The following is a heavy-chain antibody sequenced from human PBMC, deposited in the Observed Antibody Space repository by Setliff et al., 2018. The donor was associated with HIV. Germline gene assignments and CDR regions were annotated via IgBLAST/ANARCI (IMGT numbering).Heavy chain of an antibody. D-gene: IGHD3-3*01. V-gene: IGHV4-39*01. CDR2: INHSGST. J-gene: IGHJ6*03. CDR1: GASISSGGHY. Sequence: SETLSLTCTVSGASISSGGHYWSWIRQPPGKGLEWIGEINHSGSTNYNPSLKSRVTISVDTSKNLFSLRVTSVTAADTAIYYCARHVPDYDFWSGSPAHYYYYYMDVWGKGTTVTVSS. CDR3: ARHVPDYDFWSGSPAHYYYYYMDV.